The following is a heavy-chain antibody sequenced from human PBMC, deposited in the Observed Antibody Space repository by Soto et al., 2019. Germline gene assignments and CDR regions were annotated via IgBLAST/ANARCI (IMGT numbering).Heavy chain of an antibody. CDR3: ARDYFGSASSD. Sequence: SETQSLTCTVSGGSISSYYWSWIRQPAGKGLELIGRIYGSGSASYNPSLKSRVTMSLDTSKNQFSLKLSSVTAADTALYYCARDYFGSASSDWGQGTTVTVSS. CDR2: IYGSGSA. J-gene: IGHJ6*02. CDR1: GGSISSYY. D-gene: IGHD3-10*01. V-gene: IGHV4-4*07.